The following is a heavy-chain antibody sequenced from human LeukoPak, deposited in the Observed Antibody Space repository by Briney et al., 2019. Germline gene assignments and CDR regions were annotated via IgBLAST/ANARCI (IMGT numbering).Heavy chain of an antibody. D-gene: IGHD3-3*01. V-gene: IGHV4-59*01. CDR3: ASLYYDFWSGYYAARPMDV. CDR2: IYYSGST. CDR1: GGSISSYY. J-gene: IGHJ6*03. Sequence: SETLSLTCTVSGGSISSYYWSWIRQPPGKGLEWIGYIYYSGSTNYNPSLKSRVTISVDTSKNQFSLKLSSVTAADTAVYYCASLYYDFWSGYYAARPMDVWGKGTTVTVSS.